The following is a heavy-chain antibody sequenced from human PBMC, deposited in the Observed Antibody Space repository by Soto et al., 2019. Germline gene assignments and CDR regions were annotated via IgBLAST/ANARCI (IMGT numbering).Heavy chain of an antibody. D-gene: IGHD6-13*01. CDR1: GLSISSGDW. V-gene: IGHV4-4*02. CDR2: IHLSGST. CDR3: ARDQGSHPGD. Sequence: QVQLQESGPGLVRPSGTVSLTCAVSGLSISSGDWWSWVRQPPGKGLEWIGEIHLSGSTNYNPSLKSRVTMSVVPSKDLFSLTLTSVTAADTAFYYCARDQGSHPGDWGQGTLVSVSS. J-gene: IGHJ4*02.